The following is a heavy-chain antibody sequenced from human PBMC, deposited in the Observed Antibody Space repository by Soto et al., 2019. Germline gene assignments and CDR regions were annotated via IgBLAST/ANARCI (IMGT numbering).Heavy chain of an antibody. Sequence: EVQLVESGGGLIQPGGSLRLSCAASGFTVSSNYMSWARQAPGKGLEWVSVIYSGGSTYYADSVKGRFTISRDNAKNTLYLQMNSLRAEDTAVYYCARSPMGATYFDYWGQGTLVTVSS. CDR2: IYSGGST. CDR1: GFTVSSNY. D-gene: IGHD1-26*01. J-gene: IGHJ4*02. CDR3: ARSPMGATYFDY. V-gene: IGHV3-53*01.